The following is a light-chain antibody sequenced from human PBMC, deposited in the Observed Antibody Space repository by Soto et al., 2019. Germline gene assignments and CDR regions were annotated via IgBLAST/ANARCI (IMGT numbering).Light chain of an antibody. Sequence: DIQMAQSPSTLSGSVGDRVTISCRASQTISSWLAWYQQKPGKAPKLLIYSASDLESGVPSRFSGSGFGTEFTLTITSLQPDDFATYYCQQYNSYSTFGPATFGQGTKVDI. CDR1: QTISSW. J-gene: IGKJ1*01. V-gene: IGKV1-5*03. CDR3: QQYNSYSTFGPAT. CDR2: SAS.